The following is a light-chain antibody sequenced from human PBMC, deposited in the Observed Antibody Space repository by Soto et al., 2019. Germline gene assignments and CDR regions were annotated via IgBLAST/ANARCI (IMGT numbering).Light chain of an antibody. Sequence: EIVMTQSPATLSVSPGERATLSCRASQSVSSNLAWYQQKPGQAPRLLIYGASTRATGIPASFSGSGSGTEFTLTISSLQSEDFAVYYCQQYNNWPPLFGQGTKVDIK. J-gene: IGKJ1*01. V-gene: IGKV3-15*01. CDR1: QSVSSN. CDR3: QQYNNWPPL. CDR2: GAS.